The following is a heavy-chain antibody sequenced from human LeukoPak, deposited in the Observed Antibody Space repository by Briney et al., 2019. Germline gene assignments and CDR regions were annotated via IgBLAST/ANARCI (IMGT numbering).Heavy chain of an antibody. CDR2: ISGSGSDM. J-gene: IGHJ4*01. V-gene: IGHV3-11*01. D-gene: IGHD2-8*01. Sequence: PGGSLRLSCVVSGFGFSDSYMTWIRQTPGKGLEWLAYISGSGSDMYYADSVKGRFTISRDNAKNSLYLQMNSLRPDDTALYCCSTDPRLLIYWGHGTLVTVSS. CDR1: GFGFSDSY. CDR3: STDPRLLIY.